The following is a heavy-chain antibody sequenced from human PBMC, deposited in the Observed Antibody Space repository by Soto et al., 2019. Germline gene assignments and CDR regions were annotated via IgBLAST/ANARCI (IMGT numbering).Heavy chain of an antibody. CDR1: GYTFTSYG. CDR3: ARDRSRCSSTSCSRSNWFDP. J-gene: IGHJ5*02. Sequence: ASVKVSCKASGYTFTSYGISWVRQAPGQGLEWMGWISAYNGNTNYAQKLQGRVTMTTDTSTSTAYMELRSLRSDDTAVYYCARDRSRCSSTSCSRSNWFDPWGQGTLVTVSS. CDR2: ISAYNGNT. V-gene: IGHV1-18*04. D-gene: IGHD2-2*01.